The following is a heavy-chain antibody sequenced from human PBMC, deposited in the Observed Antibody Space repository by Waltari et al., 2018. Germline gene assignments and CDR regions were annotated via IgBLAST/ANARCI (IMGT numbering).Heavy chain of an antibody. D-gene: IGHD5-12*01. CDR2: ISAYNGNT. CDR1: GYTFTSYG. CDR3: ARDLHPFPQWLRLFDYYYGMDV. J-gene: IGHJ6*02. Sequence: QVQLVQSGAEVKKPGASVKVSCKASGYTFTSYGISWVRQAPGKGRAGMGWISAYNGNTNYAQKLQGRVTMTTDTSTSTAYMELRSLRSDDTAVYYCARDLHPFPQWLRLFDYYYGMDVWGQGTTVTVSS. V-gene: IGHV1-18*01.